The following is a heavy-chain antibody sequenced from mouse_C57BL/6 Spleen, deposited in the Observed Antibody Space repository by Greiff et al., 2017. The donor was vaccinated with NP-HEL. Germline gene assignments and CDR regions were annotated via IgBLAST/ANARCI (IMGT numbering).Heavy chain of an antibody. CDR2: IDPETGGT. Sequence: QVQLQQSGAELVRPGASVTLSCKASGYTFTDYEMHWVKQTPVHGLEWIGAIDPETGGTAYNQKFKGKAILTADKSSSTAYMELRSLTSEDSAVYYCTRRGVRQLRLLAMDYWGQGTSVTVSS. V-gene: IGHV1-15*01. D-gene: IGHD3-2*02. CDR1: GYTFTDYE. CDR3: TRRGVRQLRLLAMDY. J-gene: IGHJ4*01.